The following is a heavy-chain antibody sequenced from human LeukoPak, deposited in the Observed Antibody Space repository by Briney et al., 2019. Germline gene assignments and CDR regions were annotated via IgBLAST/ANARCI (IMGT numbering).Heavy chain of an antibody. CDR3: TRAASREQQLVWFFHSGGKTFNDY. CDR2: IRSKAYGGTT. CDR1: GFTFGDYA. J-gene: IGHJ4*02. D-gene: IGHD6-13*01. Sequence: PGGSLRLSCTASGFTFGDYAMSWVRQAPGKGLEWVGFIRSKAYGGTTEYAASVKGRFTISRDDSKSIAYLQMNSLKTEDTAVYYCTRAASREQQLVWFFHSGGKTFNDYWGQGTLVTVSS. V-gene: IGHV3-49*04.